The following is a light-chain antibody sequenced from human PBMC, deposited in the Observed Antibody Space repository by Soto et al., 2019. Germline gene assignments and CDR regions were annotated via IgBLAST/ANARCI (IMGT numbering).Light chain of an antibody. CDR2: GAS. J-gene: IGKJ1*01. V-gene: IGKV3-20*01. CDR1: QSVSSN. Sequence: IALTLSSGTLSLSPGKRATLVCRASQSVSSNLAWYQQKPGQAPRLLIYGASSRATGIPDRFSGSGSGTAFTLTISRMEPEDFAVYYCHQYDSWTFGQGTKVDIK. CDR3: HQYDSWT.